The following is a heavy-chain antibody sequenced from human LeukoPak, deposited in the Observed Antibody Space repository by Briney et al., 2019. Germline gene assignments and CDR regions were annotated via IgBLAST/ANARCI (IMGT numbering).Heavy chain of an antibody. CDR2: INHSGNT. J-gene: IGHJ6*02. Sequence: SETLSLTCAVYGGSFSAYYWSWIRQPPGKGLEWIGEINHSGNTRYNPSLKSRVTISIDTSKVQLSLNLSSVTAADTAMYYCARGSVAGVWGRGTPVTVSS. V-gene: IGHV4-34*01. CDR3: ARGSVAGV. CDR1: GGSFSAYY.